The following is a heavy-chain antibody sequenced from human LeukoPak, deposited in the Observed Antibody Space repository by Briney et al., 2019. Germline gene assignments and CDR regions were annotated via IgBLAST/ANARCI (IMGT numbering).Heavy chain of an antibody. J-gene: IGHJ4*02. Sequence: PGGSLRLSCEVSGFTFNNYAMTWVRQPPGKGLQWVSMISGSGRTTDYADSVKGRFTISRDNSKNTLYLQMNSLRAEDTAVYYCAPFESGIELDYWGQGTLVTVSS. D-gene: IGHD3-10*01. V-gene: IGHV3-23*01. CDR3: APFESGIELDY. CDR2: ISGSGRTT. CDR1: GFTFNNYA.